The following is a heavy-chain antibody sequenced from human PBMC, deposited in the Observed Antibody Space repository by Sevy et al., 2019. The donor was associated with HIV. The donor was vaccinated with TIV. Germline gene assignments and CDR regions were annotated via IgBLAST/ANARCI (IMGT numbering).Heavy chain of an antibody. J-gene: IGHJ6*03. D-gene: IGHD3-16*01. CDR3: ARVIKRQGGYYYYMDV. V-gene: IGHV4-61*02. CDR1: GASIISDSYY. CDR2: IYSTGST. Sequence: SETLSLTCTVSGASIISDSYYWSWIRQPAGKGLEWIGRIYSTGSTTYKPSLESRITISEDTYKNQISLKLSPVTAADTAVYYCARVIKRQGGYYYYMDVWGKGTTVTVSS.